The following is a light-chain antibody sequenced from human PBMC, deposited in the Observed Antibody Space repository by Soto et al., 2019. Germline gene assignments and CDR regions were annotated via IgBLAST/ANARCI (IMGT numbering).Light chain of an antibody. CDR3: QQYNSYAFT. Sequence: DIQMTQSPSTLSASVGDRITITCRASQTISNWLVWYQQKPGKAPKLLIYDAAKLESGVPSRFGGSGLGTEFTLTISSLQPDDFGTYYCQQYNSYAFTFGPGTKVDIK. J-gene: IGKJ3*01. CDR1: QTISNW. V-gene: IGKV1-5*01. CDR2: DAA.